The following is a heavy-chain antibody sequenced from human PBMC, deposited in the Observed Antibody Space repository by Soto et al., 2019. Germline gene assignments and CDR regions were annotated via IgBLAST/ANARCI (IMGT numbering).Heavy chain of an antibody. J-gene: IGHJ4*02. V-gene: IGHV3-30*03. CDR3: ARGPPRIAAAEGQFDY. D-gene: IGHD6-13*01. CDR2: ISYDGSNK. CDR1: GFTFSSYG. Sequence: QVQLVESGGGVVQPGRSLRLSCAASGFTFSSYGMHWVRQAPGKGLEWVAVISYDGSNKYYADSVKGRFTISRDNSKNTLYLQMNSLRAEDTAVYYCARGPPRIAAAEGQFDYWGQGTLVTVSS.